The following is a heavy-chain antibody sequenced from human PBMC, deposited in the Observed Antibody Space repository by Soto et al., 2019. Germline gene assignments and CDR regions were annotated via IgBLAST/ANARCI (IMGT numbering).Heavy chain of an antibody. CDR3: ARDLGRTYYDFWSGPDY. CDR1: GFTFSSYA. J-gene: IGHJ4*02. D-gene: IGHD3-3*01. CDR2: ISYDGSNK. Sequence: SGGSLRLSCAASGFTFSSYAMHWVRQAPGKGLEWVAVISYDGSNKYYADSVKGRFTISRDNSKNTLYLQMNSLRAEDTAVYYCARDLGRTYYDFWSGPDYWGQGTLVTVSS. V-gene: IGHV3-30-3*01.